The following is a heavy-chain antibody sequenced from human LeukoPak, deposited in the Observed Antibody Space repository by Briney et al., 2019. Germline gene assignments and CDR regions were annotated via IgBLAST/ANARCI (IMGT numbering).Heavy chain of an antibody. CDR1: GFTFSSYD. CDR2: IGTAGDA. V-gene: IGHV3-13*01. CDR3: ARGGMDV. Sequence: GGSLRLSCAASGFTFSSYDMHWVRQATGKGLEWVSAIGTAGDACYSASVKGRFTISRENAKNSSYLQMNSLRAGDTAVYYCARGGMDVWGKGTTVTVSS. J-gene: IGHJ6*04.